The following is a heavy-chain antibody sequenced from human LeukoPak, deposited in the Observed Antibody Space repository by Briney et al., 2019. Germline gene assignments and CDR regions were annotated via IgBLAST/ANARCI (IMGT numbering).Heavy chain of an antibody. Sequence: GGSLRLSCAASGFTFTSYSMNWVRQAPGKGLEWVSYISSSRSSIYYADSVKGRFTVSRDNAKNSLFLQMNSLRDEDTAVYYCAKRVYDSSGYYWDYWGQGTLVTVSS. CDR3: AKRVYDSSGYYWDY. V-gene: IGHV3-48*02. D-gene: IGHD3-22*01. CDR1: GFTFTSYS. J-gene: IGHJ4*02. CDR2: ISSSRSSI.